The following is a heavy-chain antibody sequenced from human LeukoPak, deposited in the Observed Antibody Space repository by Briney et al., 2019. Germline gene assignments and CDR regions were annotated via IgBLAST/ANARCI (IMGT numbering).Heavy chain of an antibody. Sequence: SETLSLTCTVSGGSISSYYWGWIRQPPGKGLEWIGYIYYSGSTNYNPSLKSRVTISVDTSKNQFSLKLSSVTAADTAVYYCARGQSGYSSSWFPPYTSLGYFQHWGQGTLVTVSS. V-gene: IGHV4-59*01. CDR2: IYYSGST. J-gene: IGHJ1*01. CDR3: ARGQSGYSSSWFPPYTSLGYFQH. CDR1: GGSISSYY. D-gene: IGHD6-13*01.